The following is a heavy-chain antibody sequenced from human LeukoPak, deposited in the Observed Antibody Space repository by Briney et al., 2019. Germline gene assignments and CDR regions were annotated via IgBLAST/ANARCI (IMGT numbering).Heavy chain of an antibody. Sequence: GASVKVSCKASGYTFTSYDINWVRQATGQGLEWMGWMNPNSGNTGYAQKFQGRVTMTRNTSISTAYMELSSLRSEDTAVYYCERGLGYCSCDSCYSDYWGQGTLVTVSS. CDR3: ERGLGYCSCDSCYSDY. CDR2: MNPNSGNT. V-gene: IGHV1-8*01. D-gene: IGHD2-15*01. CDR1: GYTFTSYD. J-gene: IGHJ4*02.